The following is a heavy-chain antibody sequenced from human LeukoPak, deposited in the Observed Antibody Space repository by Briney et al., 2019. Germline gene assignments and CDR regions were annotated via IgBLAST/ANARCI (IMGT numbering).Heavy chain of an antibody. CDR2: IWYDGSNK. CDR3: AKAPRAFHYYMDV. Sequence: RRSLRLSCAASGFTFSSYGMHWVRQAPGKGLEWVAVIWYDGSNKYYADSVKGRFTISRDNSKNTLYLQMNSLRAEDTAVYYCAKAPRAFHYYMDVWGKGTTVTVSS. J-gene: IGHJ6*03. D-gene: IGHD2/OR15-2a*01. CDR1: GFTFSSYG. V-gene: IGHV3-33*06.